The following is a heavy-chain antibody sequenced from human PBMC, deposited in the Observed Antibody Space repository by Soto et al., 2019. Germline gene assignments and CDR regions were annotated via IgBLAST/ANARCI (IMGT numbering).Heavy chain of an antibody. D-gene: IGHD6-19*01. V-gene: IGHV4-39*01. CDR2: IYYSGST. CDR3: ARHMMGIAVENWFDP. CDR1: GGSISSSSYY. J-gene: IGHJ5*02. Sequence: QLQLQESGPGLVKPSETLSLTCTVSGGSISSSSYYWGWIRQPPGKGLEWIGSIYYSGSTYYNPSLKIRVTITVDTSKNQFSLKLSSVTAADTAVYYCARHMMGIAVENWFDPWGQGTLVTVSS.